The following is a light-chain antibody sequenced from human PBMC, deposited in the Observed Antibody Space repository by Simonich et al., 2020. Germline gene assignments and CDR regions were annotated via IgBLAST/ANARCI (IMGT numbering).Light chain of an antibody. V-gene: IGKV4-1*01. J-gene: IGKJ2*01. CDR2: WAS. CDR3: QQYYSTPYT. CDR1: QSVLSSSNNKNY. Sequence: DIVMTQSPASLAVSLGERATINCKSSQSVLSSSNNKNYLAWYQQKPGQPPKLLIYWASTRDSGVPDRFSGSGSGTDFTLTISSLQAEDVAVYYCQQYYSTPYTFGQGTKLEIK.